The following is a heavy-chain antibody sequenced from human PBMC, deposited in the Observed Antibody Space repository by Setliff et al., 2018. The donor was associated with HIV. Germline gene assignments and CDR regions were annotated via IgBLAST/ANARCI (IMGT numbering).Heavy chain of an antibody. J-gene: IGHJ6*03. Sequence: SETLSLTCTVSGGSVNTSSYYWGWIRQPPGRGLEWIGSISYSGRPYYNPSLKSRVAIYLDPSKNQFSLNLISVTAADTAVYYCARPVYYDFWSKVDVWGKGSTVTVS. D-gene: IGHD3-3*01. CDR2: ISYSGRP. CDR3: ARPVYYDFWSKVDV. V-gene: IGHV4-39*01. CDR1: GGSVNTSSYY.